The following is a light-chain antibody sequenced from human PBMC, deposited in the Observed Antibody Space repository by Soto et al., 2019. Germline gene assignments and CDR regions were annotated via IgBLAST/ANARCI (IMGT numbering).Light chain of an antibody. V-gene: IGKV3-20*01. CDR2: GAS. Sequence: EIVLTQSPATLSSFPGDRVTLSCRASESVRHYVAWYQQKPGQAPRLLIYGASSRATGIPDRFSGSGSGTDFTLTISRLEPEDFAVYYCQQYGSSTPITFGQGTRLEIK. CDR3: QQYGSSTPIT. CDR1: ESVRHY. J-gene: IGKJ5*01.